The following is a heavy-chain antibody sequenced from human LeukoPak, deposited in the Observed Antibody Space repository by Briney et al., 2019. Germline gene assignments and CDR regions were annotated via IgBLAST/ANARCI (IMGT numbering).Heavy chain of an antibody. CDR2: ISSSSSYI. Sequence: GGSLRLSCAASGFTFSSYSMNWVRQAPGKGLEWVSSISSSSSYIYYADSVKGRFTISRDNSKNTLYLQMNSLRAEDTAVYYCARDSIAAAGTGLDYWGQGTLVTVSS. J-gene: IGHJ4*02. D-gene: IGHD6-13*01. CDR1: GFTFSSYS. V-gene: IGHV3-21*04. CDR3: ARDSIAAAGTGLDY.